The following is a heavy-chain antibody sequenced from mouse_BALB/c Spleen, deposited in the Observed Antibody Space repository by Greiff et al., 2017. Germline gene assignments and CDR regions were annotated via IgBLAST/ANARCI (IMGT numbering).Heavy chain of an antibody. J-gene: IGHJ4*01. D-gene: IGHD4-1*01. CDR3: ARQANWGMDY. CDR2: IWAGGST. CDR1: GFSLTSYG. V-gene: IGHV2-9*02. Sequence: VMLVESGPGLVAPSQSLSITCTVSGFSLTSYGVHWVRQPPGKGLEWLGVIWAGGSTNYNSALMSRLSISKDNSKSQVFLKMNSLQADDTAIYYCARQANWGMDYWGQGTSVTVSS.